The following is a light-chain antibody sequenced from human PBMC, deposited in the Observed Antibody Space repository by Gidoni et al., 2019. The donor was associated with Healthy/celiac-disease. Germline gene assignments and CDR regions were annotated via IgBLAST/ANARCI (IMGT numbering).Light chain of an antibody. V-gene: IGKV2-28*01. CDR1: QSLLHSNGYNY. CDR3: MQALQTPRS. J-gene: IGKJ1*01. Sequence: DIVMTLPPPSLPVTPGEPASISCRSSQSLLHSNGYNYLDWYLQKPGQSPQLLIYLGSNRASGVPDRFSGSGSGTDFTLKISRVEAEDLGVYYCMQALQTPRSFGQGTKVEIK. CDR2: LGS.